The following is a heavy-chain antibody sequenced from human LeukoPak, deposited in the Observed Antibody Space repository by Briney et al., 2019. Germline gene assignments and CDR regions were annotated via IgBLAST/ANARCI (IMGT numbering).Heavy chain of an antibody. Sequence: GRSLRLSCTASGFTFDDYGMSWVRQAPGKGLEWVSGINWNGGSTGYADSVKGRSTISRDNAKNSLYLQMTSLRAEDTALYYCARQNGGAEYGDYGHWGQGILVTVSS. V-gene: IGHV3-20*04. CDR3: ARQNGGAEYGDYGH. CDR2: INWNGGST. J-gene: IGHJ4*02. D-gene: IGHD4-17*01. CDR1: GFTFDDYG.